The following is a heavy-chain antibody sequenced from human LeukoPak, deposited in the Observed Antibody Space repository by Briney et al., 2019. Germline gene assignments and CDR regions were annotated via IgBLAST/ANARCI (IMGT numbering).Heavy chain of an antibody. CDR1: GFTFSSYS. V-gene: IGHV3-21*01. J-gene: IGHJ4*02. Sequence: GGSLRLSCAASGFTFSSYSMNWVRQAPGKGLEWVSSISSSSSYIYYADSVKGRFTISRDNAMNSLYLQMNSLWAEDTAVYYCASDVVVVVAATMGGDSPGYWGQGTLVTVSS. CDR3: ASDVVVVVAATMGGDSPGY. D-gene: IGHD2-15*01. CDR2: ISSSSSYI.